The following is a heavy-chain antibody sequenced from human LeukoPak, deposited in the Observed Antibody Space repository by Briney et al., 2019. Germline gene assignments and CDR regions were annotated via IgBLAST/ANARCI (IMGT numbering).Heavy chain of an antibody. CDR3: AKSGYNPFDY. J-gene: IGHJ4*02. CDR1: GFTLSQSA. V-gene: IGHV3-23*01. Sequence: PGGSLRLSCAASGFTLSQSAMSWVRQAPGKGLEWVSNISGGDISTYYADSVKGRFTISRDNSKNNLYLQMNSLRADDTAVYYCAKSGYNPFDYWGQGTLVTVSS. D-gene: IGHD5-24*01. CDR2: ISGGDIST.